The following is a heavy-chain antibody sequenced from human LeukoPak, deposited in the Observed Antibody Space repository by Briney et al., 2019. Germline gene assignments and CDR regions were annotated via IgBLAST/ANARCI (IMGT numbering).Heavy chain of an antibody. CDR1: GGSFSGYY. CDR2: INHSGST. D-gene: IGHD3-3*01. Sequence: PSETLSLTCAVYGGSFSGYYWSWIRQPPGKGLEWIGEINHSGSTNYNPSLKSRVTISVDTSKNQFSLKLSSVTAADTAVYYCARRGYYDFWSGWAFDIWGQGTMVTVSS. CDR3: ARRGYYDFWSGWAFDI. V-gene: IGHV4-34*01. J-gene: IGHJ3*02.